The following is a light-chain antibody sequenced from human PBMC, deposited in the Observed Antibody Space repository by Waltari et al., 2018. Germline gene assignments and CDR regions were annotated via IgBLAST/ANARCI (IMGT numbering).Light chain of an antibody. J-gene: IGKJ4*01. CDR3: QHSYNVPLT. CDR2: GAS. CDR1: QNIATY. V-gene: IGKV1-39*01. Sequence: DIRMTQSPSSLSASIGDRVTISCRASQNIATYLNWYQQKSGKAPKLLIYGASTLQSGVPSRFSGSGSGTDFTLTISSLRPEDVASYFCQHSYNVPLTFGGGTQVEI.